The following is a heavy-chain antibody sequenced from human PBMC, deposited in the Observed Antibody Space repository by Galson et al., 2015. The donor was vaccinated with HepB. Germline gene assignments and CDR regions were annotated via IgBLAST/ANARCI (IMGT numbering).Heavy chain of an antibody. CDR2: INSDASNT. D-gene: IGHD3-22*01. V-gene: IGHV3-74*01. CDR3: SRAQWLPDDAFDL. CDR1: GFTFSNYW. Sequence: SLRLSCAASGFTFSNYWMHWVRQAPGKGLMWVSRINSDASNTTYAASVKGRFTISRDNAKNTLYLEMNSLRAEDTAVYYCSRAQWLPDDAFDLWGQGTMVTVSS. J-gene: IGHJ3*01.